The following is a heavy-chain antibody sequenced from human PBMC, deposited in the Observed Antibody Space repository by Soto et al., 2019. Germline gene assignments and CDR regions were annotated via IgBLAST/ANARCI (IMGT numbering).Heavy chain of an antibody. CDR3: ARVSEDYSNYGTDGGYYYYMDV. Sequence: TSETLSLTCTVSGGSISSYYWSWIRQPPGKGLEWIGYIYYSGSTNYNPSLKSRVTISVDTSKNQFSLKLSSVTAADTAVYYCARVSEDYSNYGTDGGYYYYMDVWGKGTTVTVSS. D-gene: IGHD4-4*01. J-gene: IGHJ6*03. CDR2: IYYSGST. V-gene: IGHV4-59*01. CDR1: GGSISSYY.